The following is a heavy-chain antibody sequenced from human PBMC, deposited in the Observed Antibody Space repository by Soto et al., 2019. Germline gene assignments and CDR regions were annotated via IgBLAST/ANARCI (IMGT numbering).Heavy chain of an antibody. D-gene: IGHD2-15*01. CDR2: IIPIFGTA. V-gene: IGHV1-69*13. Sequence: SVKVSCKASGGTFSSYAISWVRQAPGQGLEWMGGIIPIFGTANYAQKFQGRVTITADESTSTAYMELSSLRSEDTAVYYCASGYCSGGSCYTHPRQLWGSWFDPWGQGTLVTVSS. CDR1: GGTFSSYA. J-gene: IGHJ5*02. CDR3: ASGYCSGGSCYTHPRQLWGSWFDP.